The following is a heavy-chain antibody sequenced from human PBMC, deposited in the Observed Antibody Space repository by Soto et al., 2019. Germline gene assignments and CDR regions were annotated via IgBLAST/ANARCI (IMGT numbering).Heavy chain of an antibody. V-gene: IGHV3-13*01. CDR1: GFTFSSYN. CDR2: IGTAGDT. J-gene: IGHJ6*02. CDR3: ARDRGYYDSSGPDYGMDV. D-gene: IGHD3-22*01. Sequence: GGSLRLSCAASGFTFSSYNMHWVRQATGQGLDWVSAIGTAGDTYYPGSVKGRFTISRENAKNSLYLQMNSLRAEDTAVYYCARDRGYYDSSGPDYGMDVWGQGTTVT.